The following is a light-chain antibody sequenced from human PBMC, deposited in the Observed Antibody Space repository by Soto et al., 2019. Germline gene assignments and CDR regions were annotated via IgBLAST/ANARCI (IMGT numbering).Light chain of an antibody. V-gene: IGLV3-21*02. CDR2: DDS. CDR3: QVWDSSSDHVV. Sequence: SYELTQSPSASVAPGQTATITCAGDNIGIKSVHWYQQKSGQAPVLVVYDDSDRPSGIPERFSGSHSGNTATLTISRVEAGDEADYYCQVWDSSSDHVVFGGGTKLTVL. CDR1: NIGIKS. J-gene: IGLJ2*01.